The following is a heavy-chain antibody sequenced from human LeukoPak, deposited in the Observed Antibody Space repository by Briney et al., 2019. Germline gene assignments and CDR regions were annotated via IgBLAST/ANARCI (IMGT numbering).Heavy chain of an antibody. CDR1: GGTFSSYA. D-gene: IGHD3-16*01. V-gene: IGHV1-69*13. CDR3: AKERVMAFDY. Sequence: PWASVKVSCKASGGTFSSYAISWVRQAPGQGLEWMGGIIPIFGTANYAQKFQGRVTITADESTSTAYMELSSLRSEDTAVYYCAKERVMAFDYWGQGTLVTVSS. CDR2: IIPIFGTA. J-gene: IGHJ4*02.